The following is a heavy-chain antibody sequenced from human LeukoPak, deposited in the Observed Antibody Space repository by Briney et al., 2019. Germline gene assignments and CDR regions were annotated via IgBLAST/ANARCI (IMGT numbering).Heavy chain of an antibody. CDR2: INPSGGST. V-gene: IGHV1-46*01. CDR3: ARDSGYSSSSSDAFDI. Sequence: ASGKVSCKASGYTFTSYYMHWVRQAPGQGLEWMGVINPSGGSTSYAQKFQGRVTMTRDTSTSTVYMELSSLRSEDTAVYYCARDSGYSSSSSDAFDIWGQGTMVTVSS. CDR1: GYTFTSYY. D-gene: IGHD6-6*01. J-gene: IGHJ3*02.